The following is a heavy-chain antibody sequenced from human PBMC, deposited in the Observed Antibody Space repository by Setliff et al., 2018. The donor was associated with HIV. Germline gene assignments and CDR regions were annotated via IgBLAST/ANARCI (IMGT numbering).Heavy chain of an antibody. D-gene: IGHD3-10*01. CDR3: ATDRSQTGFSLARGVLTDPARYPLDY. CDR1: GYPFSNFG. J-gene: IGHJ4*02. CDR2: ISVYNGDT. Sequence: ASVKVSCKASGYPFSNFGISWVRQAPGQGLEWMAWISVYNGDTNFAQKFQGRVTMTIDTSTTTAYMELRSLTSDDTAVYYCATDRSQTGFSLARGVLTDPARYPLDYWGQGTLVTVSS. V-gene: IGHV1-18*01.